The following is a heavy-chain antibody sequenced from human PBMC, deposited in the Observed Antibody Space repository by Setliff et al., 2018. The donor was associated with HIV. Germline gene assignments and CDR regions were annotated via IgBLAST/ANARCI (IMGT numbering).Heavy chain of an antibody. CDR2: IRNYNGNT. J-gene: IGHJ4*02. CDR3: ARVKYYGGSDYYYYLDS. Sequence: ASVKVSCKSSAYTFISFGISWVRQAPGQGLEWMGWIRNYNGNTNYAQKLRGRVTMTTDTSTRTAYMELRSLRSDDTAVYYCARVKYYGGSDYYYYLDSWGQGTLVTVSS. V-gene: IGHV1-18*01. CDR1: AYTFISFG. D-gene: IGHD3-22*01.